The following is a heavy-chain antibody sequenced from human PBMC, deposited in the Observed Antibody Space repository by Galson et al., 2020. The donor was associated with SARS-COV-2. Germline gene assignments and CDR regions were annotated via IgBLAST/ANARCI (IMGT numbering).Heavy chain of an antibody. V-gene: IGHV3-53*05. D-gene: IGHD5-18*01. CDR1: GFSVSSNY. CDR2: IYYDGNT. J-gene: IGHJ4*02. CDR3: VRDDGTAPYDY. Sequence: METGGSLSLSCAASGFSVSSNYMSWVRQAPGKGLEWVSVIYYDGNTNYADSVRGRFTTSRDTSKNMVYLQMSGPRADDTAVYYCVRDDGTAPYDYWGQGTLVTVSS.